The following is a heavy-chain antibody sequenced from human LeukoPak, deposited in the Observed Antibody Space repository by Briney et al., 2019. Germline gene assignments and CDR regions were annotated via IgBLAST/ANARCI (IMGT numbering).Heavy chain of an antibody. CDR3: AKAPYYYILTGYPYFDY. V-gene: IGHV3-23*01. CDR2: ISGSGGST. CDR1: GFTFSSYA. D-gene: IGHD3-9*01. Sequence: GGSLRLSCAASGFTFSSYAMSWVRQAPGKGLEWVSAISGSGGSTYYADSVKGRFTISRDNSKNTLYLQMNSLRAEDTAVYYCAKAPYYYILTGYPYFDYWGQGTLVTVSS. J-gene: IGHJ4*02.